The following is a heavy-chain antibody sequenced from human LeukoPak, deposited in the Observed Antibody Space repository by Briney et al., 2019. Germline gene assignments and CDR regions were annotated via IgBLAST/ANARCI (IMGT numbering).Heavy chain of an antibody. D-gene: IGHD1-1*01. CDR3: VKGVTTGTRTTVFDY. CDR1: GFAFSSYG. CDR2: ISYDGINE. Sequence: PGGSLRLSCAASGFAFSSYGMHWVRRAPGKGLEGVAVISYDGINEYYADSVKGRFTISRDNSRNTLYLQMNSLRAEDTAVFYCVKGVTTGTRTTVFDYWGQGTLVTVSS. V-gene: IGHV3-30*18. J-gene: IGHJ4*02.